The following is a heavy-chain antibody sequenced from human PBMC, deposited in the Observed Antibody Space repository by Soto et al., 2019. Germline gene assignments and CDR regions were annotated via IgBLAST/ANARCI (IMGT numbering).Heavy chain of an antibody. CDR3: ARVYRITMVRGELSEY. D-gene: IGHD3-10*01. Sequence: QVQLVQSGAEVKKPGASVKVSCKASGYTFTSYGIGWVRQAPGQGLEWMGWISAYNGNTNYAQKLQGRVTMTTDTSTSTASMELRSLRSDDTAVYYCARVYRITMVRGELSEYWGQGTLVTVSS. CDR2: ISAYNGNT. V-gene: IGHV1-18*01. CDR1: GYTFTSYG. J-gene: IGHJ4*02.